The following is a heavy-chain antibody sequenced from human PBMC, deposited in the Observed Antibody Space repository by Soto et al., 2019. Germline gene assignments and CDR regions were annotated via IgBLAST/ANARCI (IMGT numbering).Heavy chain of an antibody. Sequence: QITLNESGPTVVKPTETLTLTCTFSGFSLTTSGVGVGWVRQSPGKAPEWLAFIYWDDDKRYITSLKSRLTLTKDTSKNQVVLTMANVDPADTATYYCAHRVLRAVFGLVTTTAIYFDFWGQGTTVVVSS. CDR3: AHRVLRAVFGLVTTTAIYFDF. D-gene: IGHD3-3*01. CDR1: GFSLTTSGVG. J-gene: IGHJ4*02. CDR2: IYWDDDK. V-gene: IGHV2-5*02.